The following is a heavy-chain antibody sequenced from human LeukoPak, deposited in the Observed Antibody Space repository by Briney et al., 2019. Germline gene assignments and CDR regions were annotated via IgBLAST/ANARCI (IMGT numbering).Heavy chain of an antibody. CDR1: GFTFTSYT. D-gene: IGHD3-9*01. CDR2: ISSSSSYI. J-gene: IGHJ5*01. Sequence: GGSLRLSCAASGFTFTSYTMNWVRQAPGKGLEWVSSISSSSSYINYADSVKGRFTISRDNAKRSLYLQMNSLRAEDTAVYYCARDRTGLRYFDWLECWGQGTLVTVSS. V-gene: IGHV3-21*01. CDR3: ARDRTGLRYFDWLEC.